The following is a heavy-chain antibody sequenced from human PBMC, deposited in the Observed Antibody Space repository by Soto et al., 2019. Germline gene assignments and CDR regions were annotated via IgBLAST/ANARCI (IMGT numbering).Heavy chain of an antibody. CDR3: ARDTLYYDSSGYPYFDY. CDR1: AFTFSSYS. CDR2: ISSSSSTI. Sequence: GRSLRLSCAASAFTFSSYSINWVRQAPGKRLEWVSYISSSSSTIYYADSVKGRFTISRDNAKNSLYLQMNSLRAEDTAVYYCARDTLYYDSSGYPYFDYWGQGTLGTVSS. V-gene: IGHV3-48*01. J-gene: IGHJ4*02. D-gene: IGHD3-22*01.